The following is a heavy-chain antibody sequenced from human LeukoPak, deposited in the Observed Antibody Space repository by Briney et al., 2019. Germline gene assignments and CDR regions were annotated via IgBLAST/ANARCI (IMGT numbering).Heavy chain of an antibody. CDR2: ISAYNGNT. CDR1: GYTFTSYG. CDR3: AREGPDNSWFDP. Sequence: ASVKVSCKASGYTFTSYGISWVRRTTGEGLEWMGWISAYNGNTNYAQKLQGRVTMTTDTSTSTAYMELRSLRSDDTAVYYCAREGPDNSWFDPWGQGTLVTVSS. J-gene: IGHJ5*02. V-gene: IGHV1-18*01.